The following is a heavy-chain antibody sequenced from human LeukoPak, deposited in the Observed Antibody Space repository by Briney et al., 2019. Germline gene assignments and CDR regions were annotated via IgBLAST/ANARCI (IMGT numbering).Heavy chain of an antibody. Sequence: PSETLSLTCTVSGGSISSYYWSWIRQPPGKGLEWIGYIYYSGSTNYNPSLKSRVTMSVDTSKNQFSLKLSSVTAADTAVYYCAREDYYGTSFDYWGQGTLVTVSS. CDR2: IYYSGST. D-gene: IGHD3-10*01. CDR1: GGSISSYY. CDR3: AREDYYGTSFDY. V-gene: IGHV4-59*12. J-gene: IGHJ4*02.